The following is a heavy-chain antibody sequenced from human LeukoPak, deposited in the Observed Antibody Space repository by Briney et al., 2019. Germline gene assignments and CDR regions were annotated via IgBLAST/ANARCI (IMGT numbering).Heavy chain of an antibody. CDR1: GFTFSSYW. CDR2: ISFDGSNK. CDR3: AKVRVTTVTTGAFDI. Sequence: GGSLRLSCAASGFTFSSYWMHWVRQAPGKGLEWVALISFDGSNKYYADSVKGRFTISRDNSKNTLYLQMSSLRAEDTAVYYCAKVRVTTVTTGAFDIWGQGTMVTVSS. D-gene: IGHD4-17*01. J-gene: IGHJ3*02. V-gene: IGHV3-30*18.